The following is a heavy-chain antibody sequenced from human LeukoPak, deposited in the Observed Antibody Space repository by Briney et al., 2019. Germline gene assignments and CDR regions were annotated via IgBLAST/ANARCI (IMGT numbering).Heavy chain of an antibody. CDR2: ISAYNGNT. CDR1: GYTFTSYG. D-gene: IGHD2-2*01. V-gene: IGHV1-18*01. Sequence: SVKVSCKASGYTFTSYGISWVRQAPGQGLEWMGWISAYNGNTNYAQKLQGRVTMTTDTSTSTAYMELRSMRSDDTAVYYCARFPDPLYCSSTSCQSGLAAFDIWGQGTMVTVSS. CDR3: ARFPDPLYCSSTSCQSGLAAFDI. J-gene: IGHJ3*02.